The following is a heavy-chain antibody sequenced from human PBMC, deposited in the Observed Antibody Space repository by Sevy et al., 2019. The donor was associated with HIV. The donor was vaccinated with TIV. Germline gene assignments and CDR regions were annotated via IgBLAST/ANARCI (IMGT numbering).Heavy chain of an antibody. J-gene: IGHJ3*02. CDR3: AKDPPVVVAATKDAFDI. CDR1: GFTFSSYG. D-gene: IGHD2-15*01. Sequence: GGSLRLSCAASGFTFSSYGMHWVRQAPGKGLEWVAVISYDGSNKYYADSVKGGFTISRDNSKNTLYLQMNSLRAEDTAVYYCAKDPPVVVAATKDAFDIWGQGTMLTVSS. CDR2: ISYDGSNK. V-gene: IGHV3-30*18.